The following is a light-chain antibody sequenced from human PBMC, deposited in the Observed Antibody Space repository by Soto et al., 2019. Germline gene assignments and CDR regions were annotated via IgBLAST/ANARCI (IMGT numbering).Light chain of an antibody. CDR2: WAS. CDR3: QQYYSAPTWT. Sequence: DIVMTHPQTSLAVSLAERATINCKSSQSIFYSSNNRNYLAWFQQKPGQPPKLLIYWASTRESGVPDRFSGSGSGTDFTLTISGLQAEDVAVYYCQQYYSAPTWTFGQGTKVEIK. V-gene: IGKV4-1*01. CDR1: QSIFYSSNNRNY. J-gene: IGKJ1*01.